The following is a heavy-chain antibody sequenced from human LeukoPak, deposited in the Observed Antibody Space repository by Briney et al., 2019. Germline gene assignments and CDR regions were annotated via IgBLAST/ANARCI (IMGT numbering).Heavy chain of an antibody. CDR1: GFTFSSYS. CDR2: ISSSSSYI. Sequence: GGSLRLSCAASGFTFSSYSMNLVRQAPGKGLEWVSSISSSSSYIYYADSVKGRFTISRDNAKNSLYLQMNSLRAEDTAVYYCARDLEPFSGSYPPYFDYWGQGTLVTVSS. CDR3: ARDLEPFSGSYPPYFDY. J-gene: IGHJ4*02. V-gene: IGHV3-21*01. D-gene: IGHD3-10*01.